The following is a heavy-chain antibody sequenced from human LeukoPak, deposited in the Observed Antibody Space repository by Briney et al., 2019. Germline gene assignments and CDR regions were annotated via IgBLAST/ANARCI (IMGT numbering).Heavy chain of an antibody. CDR1: GFTFSSYG. D-gene: IGHD2-8*01. CDR2: IWYDGSYK. J-gene: IGHJ5*02. CDR3: ARDNGGYNWFDP. V-gene: IGHV3-33*01. Sequence: PGGSLRLSCAASGFTFSSYGMHWVRQAPGKGLEWVAVIWYDGSYKYYADSVKGRFTISRENSNNTLYLQMNSLRAEDTAVYYCARDNGGYNWFDPWGQGTLVTVS.